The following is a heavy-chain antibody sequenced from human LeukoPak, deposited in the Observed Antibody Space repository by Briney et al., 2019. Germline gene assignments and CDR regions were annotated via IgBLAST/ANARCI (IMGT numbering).Heavy chain of an antibody. CDR1: GFNFDDYT. J-gene: IGHJ4*02. D-gene: IGHD6-13*01. CDR3: AKDRAAAVALWFDY. V-gene: IGHV3-43*01. Sequence: GGSLRLSCAASGFNFDDYTMHWVRQAPGKGLEWVSLISWDGGSTYYADSVKGRFTISRDNSKNSLYLQMNSLRTEDTALYYCAKDRAAAVALWFDYWGQGTLVTVSS. CDR2: ISWDGGST.